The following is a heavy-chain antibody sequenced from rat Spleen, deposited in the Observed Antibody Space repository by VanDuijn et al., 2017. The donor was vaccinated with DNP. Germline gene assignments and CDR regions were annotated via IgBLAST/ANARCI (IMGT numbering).Heavy chain of an antibody. V-gene: IGHV5-46*01. CDR2: ISTSGGRT. CDR3: ARDDFYGYR. Sequence: EVQLVQSGGGLVQPGRSLKLSCAASGFTFSSFPMAWVRQAPTKGLEWVATISTSGGRTYFRDSVKGRFTISRANAQNTLYLQMNTLGSEDTATYYCARDDFYGYRWGQGVMVTVSS. D-gene: IGHD1-7*01. CDR1: GFTFSSFP. J-gene: IGHJ2*01.